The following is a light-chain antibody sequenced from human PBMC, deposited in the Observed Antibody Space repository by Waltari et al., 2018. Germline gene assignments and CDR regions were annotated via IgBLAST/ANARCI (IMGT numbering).Light chain of an antibody. CDR3: QQYHE. CDR2: GAS. J-gene: IGKJ3*01. V-gene: IGKV3-20*01. CDR1: QIMSSSY. Sequence: PPRRGTQIMSSSYIAWYQRKPGQARRLLTSGASSRAAGIPDRFSGSGSGTDFTLTISRLGTEDFAVSYCQQYHEFGPGTKV.